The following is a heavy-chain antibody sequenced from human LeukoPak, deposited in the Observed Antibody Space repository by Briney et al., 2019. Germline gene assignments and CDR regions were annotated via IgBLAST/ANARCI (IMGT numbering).Heavy chain of an antibody. CDR3: ARALGELRDY. D-gene: IGHD1-26*01. CDR1: GFTFSSYA. CDR2: IYSGGST. J-gene: IGHJ4*02. Sequence: GGSLRLSCAASGFTFSSYAMSWVRQAPGKGLEWVSVIYSGGSTYYADSVKGRFTISRDNSKNTLYLQMNSLRAEDTAVYYCARALGELRDYWGQGTLVTVSS. V-gene: IGHV3-53*01.